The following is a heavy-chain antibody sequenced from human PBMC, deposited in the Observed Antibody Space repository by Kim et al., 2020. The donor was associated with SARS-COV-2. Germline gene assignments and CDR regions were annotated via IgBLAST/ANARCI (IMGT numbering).Heavy chain of an antibody. CDR3: ASPRNYYYGSGSYYNPFDY. J-gene: IGHJ4*02. CDR1: GGTFSSYA. D-gene: IGHD3-10*01. Sequence: SVKVSCKASGGTFSSYAISWVRQAPGQGLEWMGRIIPILGIANYAQKFQGRVTITADKSTSTAYMELSSLRSEDTAVYYCASPRNYYYGSGSYYNPFDYWGQGTLVTVSS. V-gene: IGHV1-69*04. CDR2: IIPILGIA.